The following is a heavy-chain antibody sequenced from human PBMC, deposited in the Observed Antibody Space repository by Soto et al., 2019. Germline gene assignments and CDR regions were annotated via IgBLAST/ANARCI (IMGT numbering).Heavy chain of an antibody. J-gene: IGHJ6*03. CDR3: ARIPGEGYYYYYYMDV. CDR2: IFSNDEK. CDR1: GFSLSNARMG. D-gene: IGHD2-21*01. V-gene: IGHV2-26*01. Sequence: QVTLKESGPVLVKPTETLTLTCTVSGFSLSNARMGVSWIRQPPGKALEWLAHIFSNDEKSYSTSLKSRLTISKDTSKSQVVLTMTNMDPVDTATYYCARIPGEGYYYYYYMDVWGKGTTVTVSS.